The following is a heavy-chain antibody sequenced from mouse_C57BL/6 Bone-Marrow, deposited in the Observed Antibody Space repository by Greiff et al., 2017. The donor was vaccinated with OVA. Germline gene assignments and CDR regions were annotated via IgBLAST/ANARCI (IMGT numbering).Heavy chain of an antibody. J-gene: IGHJ2*01. CDR3: AAIWSKGY. V-gene: IGHV1-4*01. CDR1: GYTFTSYT. Sequence: VQRVESGAELARPGASVKMSCKASGYTFTSYTMHWVKQRPGQGLEWIGYINPSSGYTKYNQKFKDKATLTADKSSSTAYMQLSSLTSEDSAVYYCAAIWSKGYWGQGTTLTVSS. D-gene: IGHD1-1*02. CDR2: INPSSGYT.